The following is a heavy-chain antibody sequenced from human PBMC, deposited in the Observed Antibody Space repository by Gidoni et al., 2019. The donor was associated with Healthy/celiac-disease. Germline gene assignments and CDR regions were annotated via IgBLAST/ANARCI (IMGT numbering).Heavy chain of an antibody. CDR3: ARERIVVVPAAIPPTYYYYGMDV. J-gene: IGHJ6*02. CDR1: GFTFSGFG. CDR2: ISSSGSII. Sequence: EVQLVESGGALVQPGGSLRLSCAAAGFTFSGFGMNWVRQAPGKGLEWVSYISSSGSIIYYADSVKGRFNISRDNAKNSVYLQMNSLRAEDTAVYYCARERIVVVPAAIPPTYYYYGMDVWGQGTTVTVS. D-gene: IGHD2-2*01. V-gene: IGHV3-48*01.